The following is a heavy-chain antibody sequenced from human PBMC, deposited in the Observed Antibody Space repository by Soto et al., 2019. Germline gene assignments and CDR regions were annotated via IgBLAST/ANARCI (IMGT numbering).Heavy chain of an antibody. J-gene: IGHJ2*01. Sequence: QVQLVQSGAEVKKPGSSVKVSCKASGGTFSSYTISWVRQAPGQGLEWMGRIIPILGIANYAQKFQGRVRILAAESPSKAYVELRRLSAEDTDVYYCARVRPDDAMYYDILTGRAASCYDLGGRGTLVTVSS. V-gene: IGHV1-69*02. CDR1: GGTFSSYT. CDR2: IIPILGIA. D-gene: IGHD3-9*01. CDR3: ARVRPDDAMYYDILTGRAASCYDL.